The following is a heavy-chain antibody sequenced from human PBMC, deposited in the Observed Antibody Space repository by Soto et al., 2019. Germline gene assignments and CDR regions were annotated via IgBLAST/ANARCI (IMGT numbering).Heavy chain of an antibody. Sequence: QVQLQESGPGLVKPSQTMSITCNVSGGPINSPDYYWSWIRQSPGKGLEWIGYLYFNGGTQYNPSLRTPVSMSLDTSKKHFSLKMRSVTAADTAVYYCARGISKYSSWYEPHTWFDAWGQGALVTVSS. CDR1: GGPINSPDYY. CDR2: LYFNGGT. CDR3: ARGISKYSSWYEPHTWFDA. D-gene: IGHD6-13*01. J-gene: IGHJ5*02. V-gene: IGHV4-30-4*01.